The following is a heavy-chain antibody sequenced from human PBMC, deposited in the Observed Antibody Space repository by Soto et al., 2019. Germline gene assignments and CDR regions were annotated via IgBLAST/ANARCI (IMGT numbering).Heavy chain of an antibody. Sequence: EVQVLESGGGLVQPGGSLRLSYAASGFTIRNYAMSWGRQAPGKALEWVAGISGTTDSTYYRDSVEGRFSIFKDTSENTLYLEMNSLRAEDTALYRCEGSWTWGQGTLVIVSS. CDR2: ISGTTDST. CDR1: GFTIRNYA. D-gene: IGHD5-12*01. CDR3: EGSWT. J-gene: IGHJ1*01. V-gene: IGHV3-23*02.